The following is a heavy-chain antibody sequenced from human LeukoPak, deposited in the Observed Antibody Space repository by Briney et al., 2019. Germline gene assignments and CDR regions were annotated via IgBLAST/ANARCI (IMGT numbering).Heavy chain of an antibody. CDR1: GYTXTSYG. CDR3: ARGSYVWGSYRPEATFDFDY. J-gene: IGHJ4*02. V-gene: IGHV1-18*01. Sequence: ASVKVSCKASGYTXTSYGISWVRQAPGQGLEWMGWISAYNGNTNYAQKLQGRVTMTTDTSTSTAYMELRSLRSDDTAVYYCARGSYVWGSYRPEATFDFDYWGQGTLVTVSS. CDR2: ISAYNGNT. D-gene: IGHD3-16*02.